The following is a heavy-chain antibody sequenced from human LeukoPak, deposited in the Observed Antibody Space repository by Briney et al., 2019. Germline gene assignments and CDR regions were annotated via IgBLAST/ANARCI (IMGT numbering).Heavy chain of an antibody. CDR3: ARVLLREAPYYYYMDV. V-gene: IGHV1-69*05. D-gene: IGHD2-21*01. CDR1: GGTFSGYA. Sequence: ASVKVSCKASGGTFSGYAISWVRQAPGQGLEWMGGMIPIFGTANYAQKFQGRVTITTDESTSTAYMELSSLRSEDTAVYYCARVLLREAPYYYYMDVWCKGTTVTVSS. CDR2: MIPIFGTA. J-gene: IGHJ6*03.